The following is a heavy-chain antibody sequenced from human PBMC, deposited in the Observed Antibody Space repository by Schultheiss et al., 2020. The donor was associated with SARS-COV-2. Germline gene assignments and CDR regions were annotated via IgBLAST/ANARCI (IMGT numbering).Heavy chain of an antibody. V-gene: IGHV3-74*01. Sequence: GESLKISCAASGFTFSSYWMHWVRQAPGKGLVWVSRINSDGSSTSYADSVKGRFTISRDNAKNSLYLQMNSLRAEDTAVYYCARSLIVGVDYWGQGTLVTVSS. D-gene: IGHD1-26*01. J-gene: IGHJ4*02. CDR2: INSDGSST. CDR3: ARSLIVGVDY. CDR1: GFTFSSYW.